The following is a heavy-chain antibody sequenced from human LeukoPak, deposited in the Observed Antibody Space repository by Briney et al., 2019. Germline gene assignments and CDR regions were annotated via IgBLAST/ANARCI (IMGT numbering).Heavy chain of an antibody. CDR1: GGSISSHY. J-gene: IGHJ5*02. V-gene: IGHV4-59*11. CDR3: ARSRYSWDKWFDP. CDR2: IYSSGST. D-gene: IGHD5-18*01. Sequence: SETLSLTCTVSGGSISSHYWSWIRQPPGKGLEWIGYIYSSGSTNYNPSLNSRVTISVDTSKDQLSLKLRSVTAADTAVYYCARSRYSWDKWFDPWGQGTLVTVSS.